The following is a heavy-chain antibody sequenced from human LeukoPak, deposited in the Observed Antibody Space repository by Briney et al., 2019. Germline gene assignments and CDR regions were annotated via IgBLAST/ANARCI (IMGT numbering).Heavy chain of an antibody. D-gene: IGHD2-21*01. J-gene: IGHJ4*02. CDR3: ARGYCGGDCPIH. CDR1: GFTFSSYS. Sequence: GGSLRLSCAASGFTFSSYSMNWVRRAPGKGLEWVSYISSSSSTIYYADSVKGRFTISRDNAKNSLYLQMNSLRAEDTAVYYCARGYCGGDCPIHWGQGTLVTVSS. CDR2: ISSSSSTI. V-gene: IGHV3-48*01.